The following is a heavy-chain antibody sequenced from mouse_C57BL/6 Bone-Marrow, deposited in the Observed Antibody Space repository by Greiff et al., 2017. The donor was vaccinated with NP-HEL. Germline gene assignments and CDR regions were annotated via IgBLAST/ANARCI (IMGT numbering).Heavy chain of an antibody. CDR1: GYTFTTYP. D-gene: IGHD2-1*01. CDR3: ARGGNYWYYFDY. V-gene: IGHV1-47*01. Sequence: VNVVESGAELVKPGASVKMSCKASGYTFTTYPIEWVKQNHGKSLEWIGNFHPHNDDTEYNEKFKNKATLTVEKSSSTVYLELSRLTSDDSSVYYCARGGNYWYYFDYGGQGTTLTVSS. J-gene: IGHJ2*01. CDR2: FHPHNDDT.